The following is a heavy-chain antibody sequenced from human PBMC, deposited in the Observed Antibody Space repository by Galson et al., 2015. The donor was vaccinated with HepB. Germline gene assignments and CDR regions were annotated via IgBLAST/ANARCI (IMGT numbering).Heavy chain of an antibody. CDR2: ISDNGGET. J-gene: IGHJ4*02. V-gene: IGHV3-23*01. D-gene: IGHD2-8*02. Sequence: SLRLSCAASGFTFSTCAMNWVRQAPGKGLEWVSTISDNGGETFYADSVKGRFTISRDNSMNTVYLQLNSVRAEDTALYYCAKAGLVVDTEYDSWGQGTLVTVSS. CDR1: GFTFSTCA. CDR3: AKAGLVVDTEYDS.